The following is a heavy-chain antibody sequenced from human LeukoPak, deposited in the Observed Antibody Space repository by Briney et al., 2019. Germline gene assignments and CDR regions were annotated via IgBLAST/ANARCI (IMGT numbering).Heavy chain of an antibody. V-gene: IGHV1-8*01. CDR2: MNPNSGNT. J-gene: IGHJ4*02. CDR3: ARSRSGRPYYFDY. CDR1: GYTFTSYD. Sequence: GASVKVSCKASGYTFTSYDINWVRQATRQGLEWMGWMNPNSGNTGYAQKFQGRVTMTRNTSISTAYMELSSLRSEDTAVYYCARSRSGRPYYFDYWGPGTLVTVSS. D-gene: IGHD3-10*01.